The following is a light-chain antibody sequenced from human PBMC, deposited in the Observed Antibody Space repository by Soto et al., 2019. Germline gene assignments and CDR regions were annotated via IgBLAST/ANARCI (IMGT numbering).Light chain of an antibody. CDR1: QSVSSN. CDR3: QQYNNWPPWT. J-gene: IGKJ1*01. Sequence: IVMTQSPTTLSVSPGERATLSCRASQSVSSNLAWYQHKPGQAPRLLIYGASARATGVPARFSGSGSGSEFTLTISSLQSEDFAVQCCQQYNNWPPWTFGQGTKVHLK. CDR2: GAS. V-gene: IGKV3-15*01.